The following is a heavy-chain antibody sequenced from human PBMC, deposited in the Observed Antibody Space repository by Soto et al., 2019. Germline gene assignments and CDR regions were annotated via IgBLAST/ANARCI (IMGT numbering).Heavy chain of an antibody. CDR3: ASEEGPEGYSSSWYANWFDP. Sequence: SVKVSCKASGGTFSIYAISCVLQSPGQWLDWMGGIIPIFGTANYAQKFQGRVTITADKSTSTGYMELSSLRSEDTAVYYCASEEGPEGYSSSWYANWFDPWGQGTLVTV. D-gene: IGHD6-13*01. J-gene: IGHJ5*02. V-gene: IGHV1-69*06. CDR1: GGTFSIYA. CDR2: IIPIFGTA.